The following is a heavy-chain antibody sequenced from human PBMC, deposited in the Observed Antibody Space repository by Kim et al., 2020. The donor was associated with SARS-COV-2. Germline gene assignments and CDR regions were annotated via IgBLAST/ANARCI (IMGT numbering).Heavy chain of an antibody. CDR2: YTIGRT. CDR3: ASALGH. V-gene: IGHV4-4*07. D-gene: IGHD3-16*02. Sequence: YTIGRTKHNPALQSRVTMSVDMSMNQFSLKLSSVTAADTAVYYCASALGHWGQGTLVTVSS. J-gene: IGHJ4*02.